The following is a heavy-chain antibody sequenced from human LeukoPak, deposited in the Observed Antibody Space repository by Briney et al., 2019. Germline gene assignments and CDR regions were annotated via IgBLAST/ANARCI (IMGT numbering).Heavy chain of an antibody. CDR3: ARGVDLGVPSNWFDP. Sequence: GGPLRLSCAASGFTFSSYWMSWVRQAPGKGLEWVANIKQDGSEKYYVDSVKGRFTISRDNAKNSLYLQMNSLRAEDTAVYYCARGVDLGVPSNWFDPWGQGTLVTVSS. D-gene: IGHD2-2*01. CDR1: GFTFSSYW. CDR2: IKQDGSEK. J-gene: IGHJ5*02. V-gene: IGHV3-7*03.